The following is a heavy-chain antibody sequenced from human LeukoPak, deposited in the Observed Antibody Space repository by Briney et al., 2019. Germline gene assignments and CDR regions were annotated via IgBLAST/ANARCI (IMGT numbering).Heavy chain of an antibody. V-gene: IGHV3-9*01. Sequence: GGSLRLSCAASGFTFDDYAMHWVRQAPGKGLEWVSGISWNSGSIVYADSVKGRFTISRDNAKNSLYLQMNSLRAEDTALYYCAKGVRITMVRGAFDIWGQGTMVTVSS. CDR1: GFTFDDYA. D-gene: IGHD3-10*01. CDR2: ISWNSGSI. J-gene: IGHJ3*02. CDR3: AKGVRITMVRGAFDI.